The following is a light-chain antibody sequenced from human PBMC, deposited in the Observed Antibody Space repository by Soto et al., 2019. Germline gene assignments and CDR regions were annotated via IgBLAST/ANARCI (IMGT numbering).Light chain of an antibody. CDR1: QSLLHSNGYNY. CDR2: LGS. CDR3: MQALQTPPT. Sequence: DIVMTQSPLSLPVTSGEPASISCRSSQSLLHSNGYNYLDWYLQKPGQSPQLLIYLGSSRASGVPDRFSGGGSGTDFTLKISRVEAEDVGIYYCMQALQTPPTFGQGTKVDIK. V-gene: IGKV2-28*01. J-gene: IGKJ1*01.